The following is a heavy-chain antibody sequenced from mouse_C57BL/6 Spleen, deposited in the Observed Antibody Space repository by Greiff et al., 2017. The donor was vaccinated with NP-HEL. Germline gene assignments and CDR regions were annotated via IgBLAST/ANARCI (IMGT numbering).Heavy chain of an antibody. Sequence: EVHLVESGGGLVKPGGSLKLSCAASGFTFSDYGMHWVRQAPEKGLEWVAYISSGSSTIYYADTVKGRFTISRDNAKNTLFLQMTSLRSEDTAMYYCARINWDYAMDYWGQGTSVTVSS. V-gene: IGHV5-17*01. D-gene: IGHD4-1*01. CDR1: GFTFSDYG. CDR3: ARINWDYAMDY. J-gene: IGHJ4*01. CDR2: ISSGSSTI.